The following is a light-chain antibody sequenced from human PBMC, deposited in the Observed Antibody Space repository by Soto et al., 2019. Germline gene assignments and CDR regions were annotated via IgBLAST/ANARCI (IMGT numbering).Light chain of an antibody. Sequence: EIVMTQSPATLSVSPGERATLSCRASQSVSSTLAWYQQKPGQAPRLLIYGASTRATGIPARFSGSGSGTEFTLTISSLQSEDFAVYYCQQYNNWPLFGGGTKVEIK. CDR1: QSVSST. V-gene: IGKV3-15*01. J-gene: IGKJ4*01. CDR2: GAS. CDR3: QQYNNWPL.